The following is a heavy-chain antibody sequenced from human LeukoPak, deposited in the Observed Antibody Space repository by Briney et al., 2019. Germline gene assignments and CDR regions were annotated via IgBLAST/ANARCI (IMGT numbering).Heavy chain of an antibody. CDR2: IYYSGSH. V-gene: IGHV4-59*01. CDR1: GGSISSYF. CDR3: ASLLRADMATIDV. Sequence: TSETLSLTCTVSGGSISSYFWSWNRQPPGKGLEWIGYIYYSGSHSYNPSLKSRVTMSVDMPKYQFSLNLRSVTAADTAVYFCASLLRADMATIDVWGQGTTVTVSS. J-gene: IGHJ6*02. D-gene: IGHD5-24*01.